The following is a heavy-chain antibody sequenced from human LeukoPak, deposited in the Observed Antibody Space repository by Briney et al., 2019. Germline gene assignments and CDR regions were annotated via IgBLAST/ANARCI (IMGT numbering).Heavy chain of an antibody. V-gene: IGHV3-74*01. D-gene: IGHD2-2*01. J-gene: IGHJ4*02. CDR1: GFTFSSNW. Sequence: RGSLRLSCAASGFTFSSNWMHWVRQAPGKGLVWVSRINEDGRTTNYADSVKGRFTISRDNAKNTLDLQMNSLRAEDTAVYYCARRGRERVVPGFDYWGQGTLVTVSS. CDR3: ARRGRERVVPGFDY. CDR2: INEDGRTT.